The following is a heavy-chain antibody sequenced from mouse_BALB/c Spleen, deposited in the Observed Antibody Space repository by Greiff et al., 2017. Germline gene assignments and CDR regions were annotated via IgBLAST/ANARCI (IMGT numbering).Heavy chain of an antibody. Sequence: QVQLKESGAELVKPGASVKLSCKASGYTFTSYWMHWVKQRPGQGLEWIGEINPSNGRTNYNEKFKSKATLTVDKSSSTAYMQLSSLTSEDSAVYYCARSDGYYPAWFAYWGQGTLVTVSA. D-gene: IGHD2-3*01. CDR2: INPSNGRT. V-gene: IGHV1S81*02. CDR1: GYTFTSYW. CDR3: ARSDGYYPAWFAY. J-gene: IGHJ3*01.